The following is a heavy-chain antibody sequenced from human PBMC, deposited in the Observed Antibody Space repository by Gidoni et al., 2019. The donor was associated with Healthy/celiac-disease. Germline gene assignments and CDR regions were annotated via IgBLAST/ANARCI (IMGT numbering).Heavy chain of an antibody. CDR2: INPNSCGT. CDR1: GYTFTGHY. CDR3: ARGGDYDSSGYRFAFDI. D-gene: IGHD3-22*01. Sequence: QVQLVQSGAEVKKPGASVKVSCTASGYTFTGHYMHWVRQAPGQGLAWMGWINPNSCGTNDAQKFQGRVTMTRDTSSSTAYMELSRLRSDDTAVYYCARGGDYDSSGYRFAFDIWGQGTMVTVSS. J-gene: IGHJ3*02. V-gene: IGHV1-2*02.